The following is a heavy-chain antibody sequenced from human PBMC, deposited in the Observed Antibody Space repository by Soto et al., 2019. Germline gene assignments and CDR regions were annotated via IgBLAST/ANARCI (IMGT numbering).Heavy chain of an antibody. J-gene: IGHJ5*02. CDR1: GFTFSSHA. CDR3: ARGGIRGVSWNWFDT. D-gene: IGHD3-10*01. V-gene: IGHV3-13*01. CDR2: IDSAGDA. Sequence: EVQLVESGGGLVQPGGSLRLSCAVSGFTFSSHAMHWVRQVTGKGLEWVSGIDSAGDAKYPASVKGRFTISRENAKTSLHLQMNSLRAGDTAVYYCARGGIRGVSWNWFDTWGQGTLVTVSS.